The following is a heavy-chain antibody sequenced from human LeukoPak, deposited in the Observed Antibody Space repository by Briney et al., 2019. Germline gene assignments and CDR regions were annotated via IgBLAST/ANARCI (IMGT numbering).Heavy chain of an antibody. CDR1: GFTFAYYA. CDR2: ISGSGGST. V-gene: IGHV3-23*01. D-gene: IGHD3-22*01. Sequence: GGSLRLSCAASGFTFAYYAMSWVRQAPGRGLEWVSAISGSGGSTYYADSVKGRFTISRDNSKNTLYLQINSLRAEDTAVYYCAKEVVVVITTPTEAGFDYWGQGTLVTVSS. CDR3: AKEVVVVITTPTEAGFDY. J-gene: IGHJ4*02.